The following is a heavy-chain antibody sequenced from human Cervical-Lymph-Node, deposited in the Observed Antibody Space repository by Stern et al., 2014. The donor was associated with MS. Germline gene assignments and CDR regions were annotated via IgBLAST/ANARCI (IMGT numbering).Heavy chain of an antibody. J-gene: IGHJ4*02. Sequence: QLQESGPGLVKPSETLSLTCSVSGGSISSYYWNWIRQPPGKGLEWIANVPYSGTTNYNPSPNSRVTILLDTSMNKISPKLTSGTAADTAVYYCAGSGTYYPDYWGQGILVTVSS. CDR1: GGSISSYY. CDR2: VPYSGTT. CDR3: AGSGTYYPDY. V-gene: IGHV4-59*08. D-gene: IGHD3-3*01.